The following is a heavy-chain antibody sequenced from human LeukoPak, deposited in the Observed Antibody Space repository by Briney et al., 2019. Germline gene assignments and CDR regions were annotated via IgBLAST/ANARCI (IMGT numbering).Heavy chain of an antibody. Sequence: PGGSLRLSCAASGFTFSSSWMTWVRQAPGKGLEWVAHINEDGSDKYCVDSVTGRFSISRDNTKNSLYLRMSSLRAEDTAVYYCATWSNAWEFDYWGQGTLVSVSS. CDR3: ATWSNAWEFDY. CDR1: GFTFSSSW. CDR2: INEDGSDK. J-gene: IGHJ4*02. V-gene: IGHV3-7*05. D-gene: IGHD1-26*01.